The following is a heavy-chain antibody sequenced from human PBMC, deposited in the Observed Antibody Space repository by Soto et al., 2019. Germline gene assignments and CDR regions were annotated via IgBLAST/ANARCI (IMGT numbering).Heavy chain of an antibody. D-gene: IGHD6-19*01. J-gene: IGHJ3*02. CDR3: ASGIAVAGDAFDI. CDR1: GFTFSSYA. Sequence: GGSLRLSCAASGFTFSSYAMHWVRQAPGKGLEYVSAISSNGGSTYYANSVKGRFTISRDNSKNTLYLQMGSLRAEDMAVYYCASGIAVAGDAFDIWGQGTMVTVSS. CDR2: ISSNGGST. V-gene: IGHV3-64*01.